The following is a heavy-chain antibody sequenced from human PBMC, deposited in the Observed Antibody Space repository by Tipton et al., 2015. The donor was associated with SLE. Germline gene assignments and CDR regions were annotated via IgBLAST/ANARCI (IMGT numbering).Heavy chain of an antibody. CDR2: IYYSGST. J-gene: IGHJ4*02. CDR1: GGSISSSDYF. D-gene: IGHD5-24*01. Sequence: TLSLTCSISGGSISSSDYFWSWIRQPPGKGLEWIGYIYYSGSTNYNPSLKSRVTISVDTSKNQFSLKLSSVTAADTAVYYCAREEEMATIDYWGQGTLVTVSS. V-gene: IGHV4-61*08. CDR3: AREEEMATIDY.